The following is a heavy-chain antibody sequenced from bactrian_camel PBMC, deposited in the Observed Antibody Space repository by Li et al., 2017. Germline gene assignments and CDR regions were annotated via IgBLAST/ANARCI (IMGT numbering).Heavy chain of an antibody. D-gene: IGHD3*01. Sequence: VQLVESGGVLVQPGGSLRLSCAASGFSFSNYWMYWVRQAPGKGLEWVSAMPGSGVAYYAESAKGRFTTSRDSAKNTVYLQMNSLKSEDTALYYCARVGGALTVFEYWGQGTQVTVS. CDR2: MPGSGVA. CDR1: GFSFSNYW. V-gene: IGHV3S1*01. J-gene: IGHJ4*01. CDR3: ARVGGALTVFEY.